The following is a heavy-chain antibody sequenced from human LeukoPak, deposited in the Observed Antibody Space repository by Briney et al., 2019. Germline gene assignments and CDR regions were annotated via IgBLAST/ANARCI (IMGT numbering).Heavy chain of an antibody. Sequence: GASVKVSCTASGGTFSSYAISWVRQAPGQGLEWMGGIIPIFGTANYAQKFQGKVTITADESTSTAYMELSSLRSEDTAVYYCARGWDYDSGGRPTAYVYWGQGTLVSVSS. J-gene: IGHJ4*02. CDR2: IIPIFGTA. D-gene: IGHD3-22*01. CDR1: GGTFSSYA. V-gene: IGHV1-69*13. CDR3: ARGWDYDSGGRPTAYVY.